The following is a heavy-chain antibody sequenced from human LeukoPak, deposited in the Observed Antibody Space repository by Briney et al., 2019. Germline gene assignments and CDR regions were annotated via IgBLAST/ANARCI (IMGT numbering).Heavy chain of an antibody. Sequence: GGSLRLSCAASGLSFSDYYMSWIRQTPGKGLEWISYISNSGSTKYYADSVKGRFTISRDNAKNSLYLQMNSLRAEDTAIYYCAKASSAGDSSSWNYWGQGILVTVSS. CDR2: ISNSGSTK. J-gene: IGHJ4*02. V-gene: IGHV3-11*01. D-gene: IGHD6-13*01. CDR1: GLSFSDYY. CDR3: AKASSAGDSSSWNY.